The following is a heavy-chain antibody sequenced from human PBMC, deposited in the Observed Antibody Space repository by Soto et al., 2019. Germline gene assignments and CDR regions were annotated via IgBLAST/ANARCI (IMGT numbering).Heavy chain of an antibody. V-gene: IGHV4-30-2*01. CDR2: IYHSGST. CDR3: AAGGGLPRYY. Sequence: QLQLQESGSGLVKPSQTLSLTCAVSGGSISSGGYSWSWLRQPPGKGLEWIGYIYHSGSTYYNPSLNRRLTISVDRSKSQSSLRLCSVTAADTGGYDCAAGGGLPRYYWGQGTLVTVSS. CDR1: GGSISSGGYS. D-gene: IGHD5-12*01. J-gene: IGHJ4*02.